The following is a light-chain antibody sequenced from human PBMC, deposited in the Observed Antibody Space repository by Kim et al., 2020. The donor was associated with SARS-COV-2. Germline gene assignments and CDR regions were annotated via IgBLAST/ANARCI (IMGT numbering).Light chain of an antibody. CDR1: SSDIGAYNY. V-gene: IGLV2-14*01. Sequence: QSALTQPASVSGSPGQSITISCTGTSSDIGAYNYVSWYQQYPGRAPKLMIYDVIKRPSGVSNRFSGSKSGNTASLTISGLQAEDEADYYCSSYRSSATYVFGTGTKVTVL. J-gene: IGLJ1*01. CDR2: DVI. CDR3: SSYRSSATYV.